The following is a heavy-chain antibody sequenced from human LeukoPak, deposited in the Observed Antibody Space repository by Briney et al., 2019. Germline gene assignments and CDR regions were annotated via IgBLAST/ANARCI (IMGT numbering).Heavy chain of an antibody. V-gene: IGHV1-2*02. CDR2: INPNSGGT. D-gene: IGHD6-13*01. CDR3: ARELQQLARDNWFDP. Sequence: ASVKVSCKASGYTFTGYYMHWVRQAPGQGLEWMGWINPNSGGTNYAQKFQGRVTMTRDTSISTAYMELRSLRSDDTAVYYCARELQQLARDNWFDPWGQGTLVTVSS. J-gene: IGHJ5*02. CDR1: GYTFTGYY.